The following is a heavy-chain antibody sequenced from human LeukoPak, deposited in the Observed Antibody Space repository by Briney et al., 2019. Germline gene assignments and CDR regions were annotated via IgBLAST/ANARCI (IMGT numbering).Heavy chain of an antibody. CDR3: ARESVGAPDY. CDR1: GYTFTSYG. Sequence: GASVKVSCKASGYTFTSYGISWVRQAPGQGLEWMGIINPSGGSTSYAQKFQGRVTMTRDTSTSTVYMELSSLRSEDTAVYYCARESVGAPDYWGQGTLVTVSS. J-gene: IGHJ4*02. D-gene: IGHD1-26*01. V-gene: IGHV1-46*01. CDR2: INPSGGST.